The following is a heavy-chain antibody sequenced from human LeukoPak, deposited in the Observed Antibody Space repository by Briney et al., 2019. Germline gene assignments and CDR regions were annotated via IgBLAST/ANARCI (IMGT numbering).Heavy chain of an antibody. D-gene: IGHD3-9*01. CDR3: TRDLMDYDVSTGLHHYYMDV. Sequence: GGSLRLSCTVSGFTFSSYWMSWVRQAPGKGLEWVANINQGGSDKSYVDSVKGRFTVSRDNAKNTLYLQMNTLRVEDTAVYYCTRDLMDYDVSTGLHHYYMDVWGQGTTVTVSS. V-gene: IGHV3-7*01. CDR2: INQGGSDK. CDR1: GFTFSSYW. J-gene: IGHJ6*02.